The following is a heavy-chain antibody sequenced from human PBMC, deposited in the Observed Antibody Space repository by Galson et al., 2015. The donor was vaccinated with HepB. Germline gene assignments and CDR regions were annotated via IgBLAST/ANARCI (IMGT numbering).Heavy chain of an antibody. J-gene: IGHJ2*01. CDR3: ARGNIVVVTAIPNWYFDL. CDR2: ISSSSSTI. D-gene: IGHD2-21*02. CDR1: GFTFSSYS. V-gene: IGHV3-48*01. Sequence: SLRLSCAASGFTFSSYSMNWVRQAPGKGLEWASYISSSSSTIYYADSVKGRFTISRDNAKNSLYLQMNSLRAEDTAVYYCARGNIVVVTAIPNWYFDLWGRGTLVTVSS.